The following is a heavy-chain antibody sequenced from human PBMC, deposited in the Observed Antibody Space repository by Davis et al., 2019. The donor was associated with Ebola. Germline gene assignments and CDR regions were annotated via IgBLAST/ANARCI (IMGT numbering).Heavy chain of an antibody. CDR3: AGRIAVTSIRSPRYGMDV. Sequence: MPSETLSLTCTVSGGSVSSGSYYWSWIRQPPGKGLEWIGYIYYSGSTNYNPSLKSRVTTSVDTSKNQFSLKLSSVIAADTAVYYCAGRIAVTSIRSPRYGMDVWGQGTTVTVSS. D-gene: IGHD6-19*01. CDR1: GGSVSSGSYY. CDR2: IYYSGST. V-gene: IGHV4-61*01. J-gene: IGHJ6*02.